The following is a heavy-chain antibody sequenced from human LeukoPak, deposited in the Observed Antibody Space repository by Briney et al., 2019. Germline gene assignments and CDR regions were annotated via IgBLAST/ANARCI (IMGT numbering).Heavy chain of an antibody. CDR3: AGGSGSGWMVDS. Sequence: WETLSLTCTVSGASLSTYSCVWIRQPPGKGLEWIGHLHYSGTTNYNPSLKSRVTISVDTSKNQFSLKLSSVTAADTAVYYCAGGSGSGWMVDSWGQGILVTVSS. CDR2: LHYSGTT. V-gene: IGHV4-59*01. D-gene: IGHD6-19*01. CDR1: GASLSTYS. J-gene: IGHJ4*02.